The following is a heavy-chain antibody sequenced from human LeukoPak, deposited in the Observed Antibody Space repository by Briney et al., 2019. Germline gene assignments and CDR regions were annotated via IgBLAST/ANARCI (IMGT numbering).Heavy chain of an antibody. Sequence: SETLSLTCSVSGCSISSNYWSWLGQPAGKGLEWVGRIYISGSTNYNPSLKSRLSMSVDTSKNQFSLRLRSVTAADTAVYYCARGRYKGSPTSIYYYGMDVWGRGTPVTVSS. D-gene: IGHD1-26*01. CDR3: ARGRYKGSPTSIYYYGMDV. CDR2: IYISGST. CDR1: GCSISSNY. V-gene: IGHV4-4*07. J-gene: IGHJ6*02.